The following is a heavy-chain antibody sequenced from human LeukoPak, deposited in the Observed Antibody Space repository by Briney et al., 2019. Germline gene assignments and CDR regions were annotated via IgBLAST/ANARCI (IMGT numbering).Heavy chain of an antibody. V-gene: IGHV1-2*02. CDR2: INPNSGGT. CDR1: GYTFTGYY. CDR3: ARAIYCSSTSCYSSDY. J-gene: IGHJ4*02. D-gene: IGHD2-2*02. Sequence: ASVKVSCKASGYTFTGYYMHWVRQAPGQGLEWMGWINPNSGGTNYAQKFQGRVTMTRDTSVSTAYMELSRLRSDDTAVYYCARAIYCSSTSCYSSDYWGQGTLVAVSS.